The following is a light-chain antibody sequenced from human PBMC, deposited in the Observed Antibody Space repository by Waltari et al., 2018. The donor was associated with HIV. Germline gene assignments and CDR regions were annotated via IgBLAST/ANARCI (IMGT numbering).Light chain of an antibody. V-gene: IGLV1-44*01. CDR2: SNN. CDR3: ATWDDSLSWV. J-gene: IGLJ3*02. Sequence: QSVLTQPPSASGTPGRRVTISCSGSSSNIGSNTVNWYQQLPATAPKLLIYSNNQRPSGVPDRFSGSKSGTSASLAISGLQSEDEADYYCATWDDSLSWVFGGGTKLTVL. CDR1: SSNIGSNT.